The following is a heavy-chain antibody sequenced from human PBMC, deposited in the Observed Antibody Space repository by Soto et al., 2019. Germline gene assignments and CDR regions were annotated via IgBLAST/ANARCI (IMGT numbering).Heavy chain of an antibody. CDR3: ARTSKSRFSEWPQYYYAMDV. CDR1: GFTFKSWA. D-gene: IGHD3-3*01. J-gene: IGHJ6*02. V-gene: IGHV3-23*01. Sequence: EVQLLESGGGLVQPGGSLRLSCAASGFTFKSWALSWVRQAPGKGLEWVSGISGGGEKIYYADSVKGRFTISRDNSKNTVSLQMNSLRVEDTALYYCARTSKSRFSEWPQYYYAMDVWGQGTTVTVSS. CDR2: ISGGGEKI.